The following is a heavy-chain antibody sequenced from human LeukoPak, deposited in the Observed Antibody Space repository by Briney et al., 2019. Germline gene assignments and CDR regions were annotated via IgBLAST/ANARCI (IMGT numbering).Heavy chain of an antibody. CDR2: IVVGSGNT. D-gene: IGHD2-21*02. Sequence: SVKVSCKASGFTFTSSAMQWVRQARGQRLEWIGWIVVGSGNTNYAQKFQERVTITRDMSTSTAYMELSSLRSEDTAVCYCAAGGGDTKRSDFDYWGQGTLVTVSS. J-gene: IGHJ4*02. V-gene: IGHV1-58*02. CDR3: AAGGGDTKRSDFDY. CDR1: GFTFTSSA.